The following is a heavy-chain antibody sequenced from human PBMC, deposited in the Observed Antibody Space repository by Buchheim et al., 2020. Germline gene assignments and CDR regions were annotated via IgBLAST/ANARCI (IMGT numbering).Heavy chain of an antibody. CDR2: ISYDGSNK. Sequence: QVQLVESGGGVVQPGRSLRLSCAASGFTFSSYGMHWVRQAPGKGLEWVAVISYDGSNKYYADSVKGRFTISRANSKNTLYLQMNSLRAEDTAVYYCAKAGGSYYYYGMDVWGQGTT. D-gene: IGHD1-26*01. CDR1: GFTFSSYG. J-gene: IGHJ6*02. V-gene: IGHV3-30*18. CDR3: AKAGGSYYYYGMDV.